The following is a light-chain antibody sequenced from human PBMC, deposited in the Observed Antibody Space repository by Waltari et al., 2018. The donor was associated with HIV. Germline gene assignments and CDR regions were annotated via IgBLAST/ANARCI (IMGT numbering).Light chain of an antibody. J-gene: IGKJ5*01. CDR3: QQYYSYPLT. V-gene: IGKV1-8*01. CDR1: QSISNH. Sequence: AIRMTQSPSSFSASTVDIVNITCRANQSISNHLAWYQQKPGKSTRLLISGAATWQHEVPSRFSGSASGTDFTLTINCLQSDDFSTYYCQQYYSYPLTFGQGTRLDIK. CDR2: GAA.